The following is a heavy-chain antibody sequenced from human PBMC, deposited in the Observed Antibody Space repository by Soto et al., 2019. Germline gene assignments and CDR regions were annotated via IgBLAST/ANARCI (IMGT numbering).Heavy chain of an antibody. CDR1: GFPFSSYG. CDR2: ISYDGSNK. D-gene: IGHD3-10*01. CDR3: AKKWFGESDFDP. J-gene: IGHJ5*02. V-gene: IGHV3-30*18. Sequence: GGSLRLSCAASGFPFSSYGMHWVRQAPGKGLEWVAVISYDGSNKYYADSVKGRFTISRDNSKNTMYLQMNSLRAEDTAVYYCAKKWFGESDFDPWGQGTLVTVSS.